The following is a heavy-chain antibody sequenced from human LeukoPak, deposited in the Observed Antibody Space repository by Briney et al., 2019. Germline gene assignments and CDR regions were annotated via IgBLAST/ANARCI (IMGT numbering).Heavy chain of an antibody. CDR2: IRYDGSNK. CDR3: AKDFRDSSSWPLDAFDI. D-gene: IGHD6-13*01. Sequence: GGSLRLSCAASGFTFSSYGMHWVRQAPGKGLEWVAFIRYDGSNKYYADSVKGRFTISRDNSKNTLYLQMNSLRAEDTAVYYCAKDFRDSSSWPLDAFDIWGQGTMVTVSS. CDR1: GFTFSSYG. V-gene: IGHV3-30*02. J-gene: IGHJ3*02.